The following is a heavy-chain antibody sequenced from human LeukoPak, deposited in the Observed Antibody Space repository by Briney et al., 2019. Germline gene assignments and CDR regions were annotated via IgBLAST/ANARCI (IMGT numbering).Heavy chain of an antibody. Sequence: GGSLRLSCAASGFTFISYGMTWVRQAPGKGLEWVSAISSSGGSTFYADSVKGRFTISRDNSKNTVYLQMHSLRAEDTAVYYCAKSQGYFDYWGQGTLVTVSS. CDR1: GFTFISYG. J-gene: IGHJ4*02. CDR3: AKSQGYFDY. V-gene: IGHV3-23*01. CDR2: ISSSGGST.